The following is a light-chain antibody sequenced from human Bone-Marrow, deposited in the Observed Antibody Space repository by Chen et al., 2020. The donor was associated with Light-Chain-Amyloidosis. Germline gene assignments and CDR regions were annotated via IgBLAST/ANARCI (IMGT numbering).Light chain of an antibody. V-gene: IGLV1-40*01. CDR3: QSYDSSMSGWV. CDR1: SSNIGAGYD. CDR2: GNS. Sequence: QSVLTPPPSVSGAPGQRGTISCTGSSSNIGAGYDVHWYQQLPGTAPKLLIYGNSNRPSGVPDRFSGSKSGTSASLAITGLQAEDEADYYCQSYDSSMSGWVFGGGTKLTVL. J-gene: IGLJ3*02.